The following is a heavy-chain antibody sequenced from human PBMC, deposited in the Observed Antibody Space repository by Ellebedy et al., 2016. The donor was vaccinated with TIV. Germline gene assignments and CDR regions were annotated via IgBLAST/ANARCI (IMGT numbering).Heavy chain of an antibody. CDR2: ISYDGSNK. CDR1: GFTFSSYG. V-gene: IGHV3-30*03. D-gene: IGHD6-13*01. J-gene: IGHJ4*02. Sequence: GGSLRLXCAASGFTFSSYGMHWVRQAPGKGLEWVAVISYDGSNKYYADSVKGRFTISRDNSKNTLYLQMNSLRAEDTAVYYCARDRSSSSWGYWGQGTLVTVSS. CDR3: ARDRSSSSWGY.